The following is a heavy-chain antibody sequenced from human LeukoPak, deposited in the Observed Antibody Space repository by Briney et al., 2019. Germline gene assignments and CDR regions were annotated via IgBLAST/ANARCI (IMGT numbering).Heavy chain of an antibody. J-gene: IGHJ6*03. D-gene: IGHD3-3*01. CDR3: ARHHPVVFGVVPRYMDV. CDR1: GDSISSSNYY. CDR2: IYYSGST. Sequence: PSETLSLTCTVSGDSISSSNYYWGWIRQPPGKGLEWMGSIYYSGSTYYNPSLKSRVTISVDTSKNQFSLKLSSVTAADTVVYYCARHHPVVFGVVPRYMDVWGKGTTVTVSS. V-gene: IGHV4-39*01.